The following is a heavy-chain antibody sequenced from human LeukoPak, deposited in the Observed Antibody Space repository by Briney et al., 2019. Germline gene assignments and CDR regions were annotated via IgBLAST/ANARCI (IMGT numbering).Heavy chain of an antibody. CDR3: ARRGDSSGYYYPKYYFDY. Sequence: SSETLSLTCTVSGGSISSSSYYWGWIRQPPGKGLEWIGSIYYSGSTYYNPSLKSRVTISVDTSKNQFSLKLSSVTAADTAVYYCARRGDSSGYYYPKYYFDYWGQGTLVTVSS. CDR2: IYYSGST. J-gene: IGHJ4*02. V-gene: IGHV4-39*01. CDR1: GGSISSSSYY. D-gene: IGHD3-22*01.